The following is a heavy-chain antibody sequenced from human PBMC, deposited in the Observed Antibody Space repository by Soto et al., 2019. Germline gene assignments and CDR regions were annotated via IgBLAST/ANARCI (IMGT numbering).Heavy chain of an antibody. CDR2: IHYSGTT. Sequence: SETLSLTCTVSGGSISSSSYYWGWIRQPPGKGLEWIGTIHYSGTTYDNPSLQSRLTMSVDTSKNQFSLKLSSVTAADTAFYYCATWDCSATRCYFDYWGQGTLVTVS. J-gene: IGHJ4*02. CDR1: GGSISSSSYY. D-gene: IGHD2-2*01. V-gene: IGHV4-39*01. CDR3: ATWDCSATRCYFDY.